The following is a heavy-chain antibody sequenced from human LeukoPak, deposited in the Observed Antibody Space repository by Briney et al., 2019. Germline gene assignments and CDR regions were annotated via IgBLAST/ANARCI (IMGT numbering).Heavy chain of an antibody. CDR3: VREGYGGVSDAFDI. V-gene: IGHV3-48*03. CDR2: ISSGSRTI. CDR1: GFTFSSYE. D-gene: IGHD4-23*01. Sequence: GGSLRLSCVGSGFTFSSYEMDWVRQAPGKGLEWISYISSGSRTIYYADSVKGRFTISRDDAKKSVFLQMNSLRAEDTAVYYCVREGYGGVSDAFDIWGQGTMVTVSS. J-gene: IGHJ3*02.